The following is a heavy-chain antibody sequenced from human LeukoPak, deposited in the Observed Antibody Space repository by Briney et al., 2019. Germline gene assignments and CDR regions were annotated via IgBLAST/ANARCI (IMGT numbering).Heavy chain of an antibody. CDR3: ARDSATVVTDDAFDI. CDR2: IYYSGST. D-gene: IGHD4-23*01. Sequence: SQTLSLTCTVSGGSISSGDYYWSWIRQPPGKGLEWIGYIYYSGSTYYNPSLKSRATISVDTSKNQFSLKLSSVTAADTAVYYCARDSATVVTDDAFDIWGQGTMVTVSS. J-gene: IGHJ3*02. V-gene: IGHV4-30-4*08. CDR1: GGSISSGDYY.